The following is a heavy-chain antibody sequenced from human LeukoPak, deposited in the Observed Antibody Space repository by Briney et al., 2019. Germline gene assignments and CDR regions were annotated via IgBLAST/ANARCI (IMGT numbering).Heavy chain of an antibody. V-gene: IGHV3-11*04. CDR2: ISNSGSTI. J-gene: IGHJ6*04. CDR3: ARDQSYYGSGSPMNV. CDR1: GFTFSDYY. Sequence: GGSLRLSCAASGFTFSDYYMSWIRQAPGKGLEWVSYISNSGSTIYYADSVKGRFTISRGNAKNSLYLQMNSLRAEDTAVYYCARDQSYYGSGSPMNVWGKGTTVTVSS. D-gene: IGHD3-10*01.